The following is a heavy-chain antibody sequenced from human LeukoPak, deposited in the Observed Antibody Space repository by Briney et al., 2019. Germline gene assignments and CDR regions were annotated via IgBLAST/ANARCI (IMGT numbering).Heavy chain of an antibody. CDR2: IDPNSGGT. J-gene: IGHJ4*02. V-gene: IGHV1-2*02. D-gene: IGHD3/OR15-3a*01. CDR1: GYTFTAYY. Sequence: ASVKVSCKASGYTFTAYYIHWVRQAPGQGLEWMGWIDPNSGGTNYAQRFQGRVTMTRDTSISTAYMELSRLRSDDTAVYYCARGGCMIFGVLNDWGQGARVTVSS. CDR3: ARGGCMIFGVLND.